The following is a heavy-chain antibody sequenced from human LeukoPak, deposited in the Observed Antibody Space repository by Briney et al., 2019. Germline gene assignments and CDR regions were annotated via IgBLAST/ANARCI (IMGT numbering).Heavy chain of an antibody. CDR1: GGSISSYY. CDR3: ARHDYGGDFDY. Sequence: SETLSLTCTVSGGSISSYYWSWIRQPPEKGLEGIGYIYPSGSTHYNPSLKCRVTISVDTSKNQFSLKLSSVTAADTAVYYCARHDYGGDFDYWGQGTLVTVSS. J-gene: IGHJ4*02. V-gene: IGHV4-59*08. CDR2: IYPSGST. D-gene: IGHD4-23*01.